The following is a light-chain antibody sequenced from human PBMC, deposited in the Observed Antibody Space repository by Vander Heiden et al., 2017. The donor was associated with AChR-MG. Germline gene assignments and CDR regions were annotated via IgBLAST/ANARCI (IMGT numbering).Light chain of an antibody. Sequence: AIRMTQSPSSLSASTGDRVTITCRASQGISSYLAWYQQKPGKAPKLLIYAASTLQSGVPSRFSGSGSGTDFTLTISCLQSEDFATYYCQQYYSYPPLFTFGHGTKVDIK. V-gene: IGKV1-8*01. CDR1: QGISSY. J-gene: IGKJ3*01. CDR3: QQYYSYPPLFT. CDR2: AAS.